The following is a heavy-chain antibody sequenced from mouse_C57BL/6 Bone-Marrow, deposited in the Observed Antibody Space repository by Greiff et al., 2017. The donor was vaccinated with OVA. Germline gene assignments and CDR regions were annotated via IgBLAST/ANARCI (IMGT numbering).Heavy chain of an antibody. CDR2: IYPGSGRT. D-gene: IGHD1-1*01. Sequence: QVQLQQPGAELVKPGASVKMSCKASGYTFTSYWITWVKQRPGQGLEWIGDIYPGSGRTNYNEKFKSKATLTVDTSSSTAYMQLSSLTSEDSAVYYSARSGSTTVEGDFAMDYWGQGTSVTVSS. J-gene: IGHJ4*01. CDR1: GYTFTSYW. CDR3: ARSGSTTVEGDFAMDY. V-gene: IGHV1-55*01.